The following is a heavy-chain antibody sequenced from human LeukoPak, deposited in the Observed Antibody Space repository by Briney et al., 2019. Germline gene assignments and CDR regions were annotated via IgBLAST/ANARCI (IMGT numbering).Heavy chain of an antibody. J-gene: IGHJ4*02. D-gene: IGHD2-21*02. CDR3: ARGLGFNCGGDCYKYDY. CDR2: IIPIFGTA. CDR1: GGTFSSYA. Sequence: SVKVSCKASGGTFSSYAISWVRQAPGQGLEWMGGIIPIFGTANYAQKFQGRVTITADESTSTAYMELSSLRSEDTAVYYCARGLGFNCGGDCYKYDYWGQGTLVTVSS. V-gene: IGHV1-69*13.